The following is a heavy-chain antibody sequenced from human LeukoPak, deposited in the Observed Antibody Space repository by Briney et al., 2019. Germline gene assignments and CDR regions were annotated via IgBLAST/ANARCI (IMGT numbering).Heavy chain of an antibody. Sequence: PGGSLRPSCAASGFTFSTYGMHWVRQAPGKGLEWVAVISYDGSNKYYADSVKGRFTISRDNSKNTLYLQMNSLRAEDTAVYYCAKGHYDSSGYWLDYWGQGTLVTVSS. CDR1: GFTFSTYG. CDR3: AKGHYDSSGYWLDY. J-gene: IGHJ4*02. D-gene: IGHD3-22*01. CDR2: ISYDGSNK. V-gene: IGHV3-30*18.